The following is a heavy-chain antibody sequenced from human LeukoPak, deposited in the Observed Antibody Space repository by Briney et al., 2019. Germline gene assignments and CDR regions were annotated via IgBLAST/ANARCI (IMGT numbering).Heavy chain of an antibody. CDR1: GYTFTSYW. V-gene: IGHV5-51*01. Sequence: GESLKISCKGSGYTFTSYWIGWVRQMSGKGLEWMGIIYPGDSDTRYSPSFQGQVTISADKSISTAYLQWSSLKASDTAMYYCVVDTNNFYGSGSFDYWGQGTLVTVSS. CDR2: IYPGDSDT. J-gene: IGHJ4*02. CDR3: VVDTNNFYGSGSFDY. D-gene: IGHD3-10*01.